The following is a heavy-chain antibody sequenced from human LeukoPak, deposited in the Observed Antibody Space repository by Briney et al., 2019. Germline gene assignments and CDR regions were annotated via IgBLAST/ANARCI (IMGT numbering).Heavy chain of an antibody. CDR2: ISGSGGST. Sequence: GGSLRLSCAASRFTFNNYAMSWVRQAPGKGLEWVSAISGSGGSTYYADSVKGRFTFSRDNSKNTLYLQMNSLRAEDTAVCYCAKEEGYYYDSGGYYVEYFQHWGQGTLVTVSS. D-gene: IGHD3-22*01. V-gene: IGHV3-23*01. CDR3: AKEEGYYYDSGGYYVEYFQH. CDR1: RFTFNNYA. J-gene: IGHJ1*01.